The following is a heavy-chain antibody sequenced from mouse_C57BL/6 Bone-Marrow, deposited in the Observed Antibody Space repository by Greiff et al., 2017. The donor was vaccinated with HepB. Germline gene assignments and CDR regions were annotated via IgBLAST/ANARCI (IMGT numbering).Heavy chain of an antibody. CDR2: ISSGSSTI. CDR3: AKGSLRDYFDY. V-gene: IGHV5-17*01. D-gene: IGHD1-1*01. J-gene: IGHJ2*01. CDR1: GFTFSDYG. Sequence: DVKLVESGGGLVKPGGSLKLSCAASGFTFSDYGMHWVRQAPEKGLEWVAYISSGSSTIYYADTVKGRFTISRDNAKNTLFLQMTSLRSEDTAMYYCAKGSLRDYFDYWGQGTTLTVSS.